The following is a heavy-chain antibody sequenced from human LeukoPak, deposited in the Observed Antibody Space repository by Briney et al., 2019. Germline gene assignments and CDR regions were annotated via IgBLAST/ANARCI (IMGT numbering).Heavy chain of an antibody. V-gene: IGHV4-34*01. Sequence: PSETLSLTCAVYGGSFSGYYWSWIRQPPGKGLEWIGEINHIGSTNYNPSLKSRVTISVDTSKNQFSLKLSSVTAADTAVYYCARGLDYYDSSGSVDYWGQGTLVTVSS. CDR2: INHIGST. CDR3: ARGLDYYDSSGSVDY. CDR1: GGSFSGYY. J-gene: IGHJ4*02. D-gene: IGHD3-22*01.